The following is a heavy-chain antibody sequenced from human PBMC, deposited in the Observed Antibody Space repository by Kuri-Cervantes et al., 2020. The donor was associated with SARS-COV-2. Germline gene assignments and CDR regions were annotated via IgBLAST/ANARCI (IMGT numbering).Heavy chain of an antibody. CDR3: AKDDILTGYTLLWY. CDR1: GFTFSSYA. J-gene: IGHJ4*02. V-gene: IGHV3-23*01. D-gene: IGHD3-9*01. Sequence: GGSLRLSCAASGFTFSSYAMSWVRQAPGKGLEWVSAISGSVGSTYYADSVKGRFTISRDNSKNTLYLQMNSLRAEDTAVYYCAKDDILTGYTLLWYWGQGTLVTVSS. CDR2: ISGSVGST.